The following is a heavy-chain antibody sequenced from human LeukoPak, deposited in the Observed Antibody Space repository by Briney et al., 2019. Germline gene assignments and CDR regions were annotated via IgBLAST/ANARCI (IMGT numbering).Heavy chain of an antibody. V-gene: IGHV4-34*01. D-gene: IGHD4-11*01. Sequence: SETLSLTCAVYGGSFSGYYWSWIRQPPGKGLEWIGEINHSGSTNYNPSLKSRVTISVDTSKNQFSLKLSSVTAADTAVYYCARLTDYSTNFDYWGQGTLVTVSS. CDR1: GGSFSGYY. J-gene: IGHJ4*02. CDR2: INHSGST. CDR3: ARLTDYSTNFDY.